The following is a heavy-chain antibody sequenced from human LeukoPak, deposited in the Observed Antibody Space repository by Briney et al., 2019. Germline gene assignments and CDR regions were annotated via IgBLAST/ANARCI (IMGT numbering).Heavy chain of an antibody. CDR2: IYSDNT. V-gene: IGHV3-53*01. D-gene: IGHD3-10*01. J-gene: IGHJ4*02. Sequence: GGSLRLSCTVSGFTVSSNSMSWVRQAPGKGLEWVSFIYSDNTHYSDSVKGRFTISRDNSKNTLYLQMNSLRAEDTAVYYCAKSPSVRGTAYYWGQGTLVTVSS. CDR1: GFTVSSNS. CDR3: AKSPSVRGTAYY.